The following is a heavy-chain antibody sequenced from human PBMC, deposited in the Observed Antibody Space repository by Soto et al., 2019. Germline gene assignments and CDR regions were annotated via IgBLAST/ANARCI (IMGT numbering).Heavy chain of an antibody. CDR2: ISSSSSTI. D-gene: IGHD2-15*01. Sequence: GGSLRLSCAASGFTFSSYSMNWVRQAPGKGLEWVSYISSSSSTIYYADSVKGRFTISRDNAKNSLYLQMNSLRAEDTAVYYWARDRRCSGGSCFDYWGKGTLVTVPS. CDR3: ARDRRCSGGSCFDY. CDR1: GFTFSSYS. J-gene: IGHJ4*02. V-gene: IGHV3-48*01.